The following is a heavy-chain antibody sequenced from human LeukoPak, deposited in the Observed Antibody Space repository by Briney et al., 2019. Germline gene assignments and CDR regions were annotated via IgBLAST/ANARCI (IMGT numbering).Heavy chain of an antibody. Sequence: SETLSLTCAVYGGSFSGYYWSWIRQPPGKGLEWIGEINHSGSTNYNPSLKSRVTISVDTSKNQFSLKLSSVTAADTAVYYCARETGYYDILTGYYREDAFDIWGQGTMVTVSS. CDR1: GGSFSGYY. J-gene: IGHJ3*02. CDR3: ARETGYYDILTGYYREDAFDI. D-gene: IGHD3-9*01. CDR2: INHSGST. V-gene: IGHV4-34*01.